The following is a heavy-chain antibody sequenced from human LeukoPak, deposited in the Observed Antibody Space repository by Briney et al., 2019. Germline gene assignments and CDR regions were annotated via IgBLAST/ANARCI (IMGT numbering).Heavy chain of an antibody. V-gene: IGHV1-2*06. J-gene: IGHJ5*02. D-gene: IGHD6-13*01. Sequence: ASVKVSCKASGYTFTVYYMHWVRQAPGQGLEWMGRINPNSGGTNYAQKFQGRVTMTRDTSISTAYMELSRLRSDDTAVYYCASIIAAAGTDWFDPWGQGTLVTVSS. CDR3: ASIIAAAGTDWFDP. CDR2: INPNSGGT. CDR1: GYTFTVYY.